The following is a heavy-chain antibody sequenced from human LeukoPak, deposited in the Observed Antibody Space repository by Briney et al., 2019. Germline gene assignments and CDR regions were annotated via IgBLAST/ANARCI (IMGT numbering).Heavy chain of an antibody. Sequence: GGSLRLSCAASGFTFTGYYMSWIRQAPGRGLEWVSYITSSGSSKNYADSVKDRFTISRDNAKNSVYLQMNGLRAEDTAVYYCARGGGYSFGPTELDFWGQGTLVTVSS. J-gene: IGHJ4*02. CDR1: GFTFTGYY. V-gene: IGHV3-11*01. CDR3: ARGGGYSFGPTELDF. D-gene: IGHD5-18*01. CDR2: ITSSGSSK.